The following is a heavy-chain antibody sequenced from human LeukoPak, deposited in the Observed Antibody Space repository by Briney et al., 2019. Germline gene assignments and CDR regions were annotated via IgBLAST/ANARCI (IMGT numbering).Heavy chain of an antibody. CDR3: ARSSGSYGVAWFDP. CDR2: IYHSGTA. V-gene: IGHV4-39*07. J-gene: IGHJ5*02. CDR1: GGSISSRSYY. D-gene: IGHD1-26*01. Sequence: PSETLSLTCTVSGGSISSRSYYWGWIRQPPGKGLEWIGRIYHSGTAYYTPSLKSRVTVSVDPSKTQFSLKLTSLPPADTAVYYCARSSGSYGVAWFDPWGQGTLVTVSS.